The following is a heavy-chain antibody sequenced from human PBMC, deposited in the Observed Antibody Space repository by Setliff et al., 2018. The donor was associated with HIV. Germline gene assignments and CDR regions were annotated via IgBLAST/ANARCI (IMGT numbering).Heavy chain of an antibody. CDR3: AREGEILVGATAAYFDN. CDR2: IYHGGYT. Sequence: LSLTCAVSGGSISTNYWWSWVRQPPGKGLEWIGEIYHGGYTNYNPSLKSRATISVDKSKNHFSLKLTYVTAEDTAVYYCAREGEILVGATAAYFDNWGQGTLVTVSS. J-gene: IGHJ4*02. D-gene: IGHD1-26*01. CDR1: GGSISTNYW. V-gene: IGHV4-4*02.